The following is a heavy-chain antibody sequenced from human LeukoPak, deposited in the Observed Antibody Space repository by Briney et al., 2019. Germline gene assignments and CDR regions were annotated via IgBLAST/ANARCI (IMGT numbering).Heavy chain of an antibody. CDR1: GFNFDQYA. Sequence: PGGSLRLSCAASGFNFDQYAMFWVRQAPGKGLEWVTGITWNSGTIAYADSVKGRFTISRDNAKSSLYLQMNSLRAEDTAVYYCAKCSILRNWFDPWGQGTLVTVSS. J-gene: IGHJ5*02. CDR3: AKCSILRNWFDP. V-gene: IGHV3-9*01. D-gene: IGHD3-10*02. CDR2: ITWNSGTI.